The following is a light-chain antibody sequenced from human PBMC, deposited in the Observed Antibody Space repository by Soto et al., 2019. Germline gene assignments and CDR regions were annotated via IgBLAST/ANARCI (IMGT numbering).Light chain of an antibody. CDR2: AAS. V-gene: IGKV1-39*01. J-gene: IGKJ4*01. Sequence: DIQMTQSPSSLSASVGDRVTITCRASQTISTYLNWYQQKPWKAPTLVIYAASSLQSGVPSRISVRGSGTNNSLTISITKTVDVAAYNGHQSYNAPTIGGGTKVEI. CDR3: HQSYNAPT. CDR1: QTISTY.